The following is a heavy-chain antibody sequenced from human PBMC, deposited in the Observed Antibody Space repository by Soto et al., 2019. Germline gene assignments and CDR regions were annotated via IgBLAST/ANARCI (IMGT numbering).Heavy chain of an antibody. CDR1: GFSFSSYA. CDR2: ISHDGINK. CDR3: ARDMYSSAYFVNWFEP. D-gene: IGHD6-19*01. V-gene: IGHV3-30-3*01. J-gene: IGHJ5*02. Sequence: QVRLVESGGGVVQPGRSLRLSCTASGFSFSSYAMYWFRQPPGKGLEWVAVISHDGINKHYADSVKGRVTVSRDSSNHSLDLQLNSLRGEDTAMYYCARDMYSSAYFVNWFEPWGQGTLVTVSS.